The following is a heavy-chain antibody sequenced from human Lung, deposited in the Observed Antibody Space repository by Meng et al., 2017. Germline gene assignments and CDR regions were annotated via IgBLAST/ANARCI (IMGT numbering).Heavy chain of an antibody. CDR1: GYTFNAYY. D-gene: IGHD2-21*01. J-gene: IGHJ4*02. Sequence: QVQLVQSGADVKNPGASVTGSCKASGYTFNAYYIHWVRQAPGQGLEWMGRINPNSGGTNFAQKFQGRVIMTRDTSISTAYMELSSLGFDNTAVYYCAKALGWGSSPDYWGQGILVTVSS. CDR2: INPNSGGT. V-gene: IGHV1-2*06. CDR3: AKALGWGSSPDY.